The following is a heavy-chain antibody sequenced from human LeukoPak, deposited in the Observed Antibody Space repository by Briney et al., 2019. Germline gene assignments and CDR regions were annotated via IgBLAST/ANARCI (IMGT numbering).Heavy chain of an antibody. V-gene: IGHV3-23*01. CDR2: ISGSGGST. Sequence: GGSLRLSCAASGFTFSSYAMSWVRQAPGKGLEWVSAISGSGGSTYYADSVKGRFTISGDNSKNTLYLQMNSLRAEDTAVYYCANHGPVPAAPWGAFDIWGQGTMVTVSS. J-gene: IGHJ3*02. CDR1: GFTFSSYA. CDR3: ANHGPVPAAPWGAFDI. D-gene: IGHD2-2*01.